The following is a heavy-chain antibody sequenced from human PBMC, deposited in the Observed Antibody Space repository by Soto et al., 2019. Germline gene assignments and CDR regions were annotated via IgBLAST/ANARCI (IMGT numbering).Heavy chain of an antibody. CDR2: IYYSGST. CDR1: GGSISSGGYY. CDR3: ARYGDTAMVGDDAFDI. Sequence: QVQLQESGPGLVKPSQTLSLTCTVSGGSISSGGYYWSWIRQHPGKGLEWIGYIYYSGSTYYNPSLKSRVTISVDTSKNQFSLKLSSVTAADTAVYYCARYGDTAMVGDDAFDIWGQGTMVTVSS. J-gene: IGHJ3*02. V-gene: IGHV4-31*03. D-gene: IGHD5-18*01.